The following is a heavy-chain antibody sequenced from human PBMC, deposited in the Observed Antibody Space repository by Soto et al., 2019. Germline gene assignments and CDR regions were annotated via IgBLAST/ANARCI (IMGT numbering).Heavy chain of an antibody. CDR2: ISAYNGNT. CDR1: GYTFTSYG. CDR3: ARDYGYCSGGSCYIRWFDP. Sequence: ASVKVSCKASGYTFTSYGISWVRQAPGQGLEWMGWISAYNGNTNYAQKLRGRVTMTTDTSTSTANMELRSLRSDDTAVYYCARDYGYCSGGSCYIRWFDPWGQGTLVTVSS. V-gene: IGHV1-18*01. J-gene: IGHJ5*02. D-gene: IGHD2-15*01.